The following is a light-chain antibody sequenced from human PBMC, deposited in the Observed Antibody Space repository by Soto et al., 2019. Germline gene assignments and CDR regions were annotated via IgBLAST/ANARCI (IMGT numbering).Light chain of an antibody. CDR2: GAS. Sequence: EIVMTQSPATLSVSPGERVTLSCRASDSLSTYLAWYQQKPGHAPRLLIYGASTKATGIPARFSGSGSATDFTLTISSLQSEDFAVYYCQSYNDWPFTFGQGTKLEI. J-gene: IGKJ2*01. CDR3: QSYNDWPFT. CDR1: DSLSTY. V-gene: IGKV3-15*01.